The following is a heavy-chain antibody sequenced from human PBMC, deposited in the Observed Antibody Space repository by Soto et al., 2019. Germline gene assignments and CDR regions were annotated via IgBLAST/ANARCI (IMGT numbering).Heavy chain of an antibody. J-gene: IGHJ4*02. Sequence: GGSLRLSCAASGVTFSSYAMSWVRQAPGKGLEWVSSISGSGGMTDYADSVKGRFTISRDNSKNTLYLQMNSLRAEDTAVYYCARVSDYGDVGAFDYWGQGTLVTVSS. D-gene: IGHD4-17*01. V-gene: IGHV3-23*01. CDR1: GVTFSSYA. CDR2: ISGSGGMT. CDR3: ARVSDYGDVGAFDY.